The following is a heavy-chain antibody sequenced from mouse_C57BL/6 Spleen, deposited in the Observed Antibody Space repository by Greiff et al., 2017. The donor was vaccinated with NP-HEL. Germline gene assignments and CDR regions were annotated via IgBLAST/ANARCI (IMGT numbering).Heavy chain of an antibody. Sequence: EVQGVESGGGLVKPGGSLKLSCAASGFIFSDYGMHWVRQAPEKGLEWVAYISSGSSTIYYADTVKGRFTISRDNAKNTLFLQMTSLRSEDTAMYYCASQGSQAWFAYGGKGTLVTVSA. D-gene: IGHD1-1*02. CDR3: ASQGSQAWFAY. V-gene: IGHV5-17*01. CDR1: GFIFSDYG. J-gene: IGHJ3*01. CDR2: ISSGSSTI.